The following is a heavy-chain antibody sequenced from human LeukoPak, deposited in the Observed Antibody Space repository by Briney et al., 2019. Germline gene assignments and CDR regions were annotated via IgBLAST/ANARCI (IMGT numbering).Heavy chain of an antibody. Sequence: GGSLRLSCAASGFTFSSYWMSWVRQAPGKGLEWVANIKQDGGEKSYVDSVKGRFTISRNDAKHSLFLQMNRLRAEDTAVYYCASVWWSGYFRFDYWGQGTLVTVYS. J-gene: IGHJ4*02. CDR3: ASVWWSGYFRFDY. V-gene: IGHV3-7*01. CDR1: GFTFSSYW. D-gene: IGHD3-3*01. CDR2: IKQDGGEK.